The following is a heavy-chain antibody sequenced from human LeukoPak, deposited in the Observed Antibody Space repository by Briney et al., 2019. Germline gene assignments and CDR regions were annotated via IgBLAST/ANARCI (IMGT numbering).Heavy chain of an antibody. J-gene: IGHJ2*01. V-gene: IGHV4-30-4*01. D-gene: IGHD2-21*02. CDR3: ARVSVGYGGGDCYLPDYWYFDL. CDR2: IYYSGST. Sequence: SETLSLTCTVSGGSISSGDYYWSWIRQPPGKGLEWIGYIYYSGSTYYNPSLKSRVTISVDTSKNQFSLKLSSVTAADTAVYYCARVSVGYGGGDCYLPDYWYFDLWGRGTLVTVSS. CDR1: GGSISSGDYY.